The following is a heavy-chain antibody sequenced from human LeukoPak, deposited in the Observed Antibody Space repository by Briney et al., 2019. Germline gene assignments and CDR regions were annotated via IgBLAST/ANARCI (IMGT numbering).Heavy chain of an antibody. CDR2: VHPNSGGT. CDR3: ARGPLYCSDTSCYSNWFDP. CDR1: GYTFTGYY. V-gene: IGHV1-2*02. D-gene: IGHD2-2*01. J-gene: IGHJ5*02. Sequence: ASVKVSCKASGYTFTGYYMHWVRQAPGQGLEWMGWVHPNSGGTNYAQKFQGRVTMTRDTSISTAYMGLSRLRSDDTAVYYCARGPLYCSDTSCYSNWFDPWGQGTPVTVSS.